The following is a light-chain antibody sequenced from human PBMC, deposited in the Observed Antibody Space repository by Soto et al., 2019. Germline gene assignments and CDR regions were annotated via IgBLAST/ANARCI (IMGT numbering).Light chain of an antibody. CDR2: DVS. CDR1: SSDVDGYNY. J-gene: IGLJ1*01. Sequence: QSALTQPRSVSGSPGQSVTISCTGTSSDVDGYNYVSWYQQHPGKAPKLMIYDVSERPSGVPDRFSGSKSGNTASLTISGLQAEDEADYYCCSYAGSYTSYVFGTGTKLPVL. V-gene: IGLV2-11*01. CDR3: CSYAGSYTSYV.